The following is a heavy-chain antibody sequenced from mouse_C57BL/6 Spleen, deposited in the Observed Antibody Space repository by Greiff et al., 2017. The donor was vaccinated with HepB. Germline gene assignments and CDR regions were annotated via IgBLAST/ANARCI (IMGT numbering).Heavy chain of an antibody. CDR3: ARDPLTGFAY. J-gene: IGHJ3*01. CDR2: ISDGGSYT. CDR1: GFTFSSYA. V-gene: IGHV5-4*01. D-gene: IGHD4-1*01. Sequence: EVQRVESGGGLVKPGGSLKLSCAASGFTFSSYAMSWVRQTPEKRLEWVATISDGGSYTYYPDNVKGRFTISRDNAKNNLYLQMSHLKSEDTAMYYCARDPLTGFAYWGQGTLVTVSA.